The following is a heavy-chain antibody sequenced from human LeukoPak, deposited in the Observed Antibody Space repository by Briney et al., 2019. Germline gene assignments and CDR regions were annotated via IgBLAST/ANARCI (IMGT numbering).Heavy chain of an antibody. CDR3: VRGGPSTWS. CDR2: INHDGSDT. CDR1: GFTFKLYW. V-gene: IGHV3-74*01. Sequence: GGSLRLSCAASGFTFKLYWMHWVRQVPGRGPVWVSRINHDGSDTIYADSVRGRFTISRADAKNTLYLQMNNLRAEDTAVYYCVRGGPSTWSRGQGTLVTVSS. D-gene: IGHD2-15*01. J-gene: IGHJ4*02.